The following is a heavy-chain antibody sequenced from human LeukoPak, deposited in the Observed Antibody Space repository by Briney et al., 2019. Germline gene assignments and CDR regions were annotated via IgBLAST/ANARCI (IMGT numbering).Heavy chain of an antibody. J-gene: IGHJ5*02. CDR1: GYTFTDFG. V-gene: IGHV1-8*01. D-gene: IGHD3-22*01. CDR3: ATIGSDSSGYWNWFDP. CDR2: MNPNSGNT. Sequence: ASVKVSCKTSGYTFTDFGINWVRQATGQGLERMGWMNPNSGNTGYAQKFQGRVTMTRNTSISTAYMELSSLRSEDTAVYYCATIGSDSSGYWNWFDPWGQGTLVTVSS.